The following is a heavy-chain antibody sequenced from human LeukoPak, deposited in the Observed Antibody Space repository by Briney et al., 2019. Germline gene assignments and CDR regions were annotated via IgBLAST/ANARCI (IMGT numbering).Heavy chain of an antibody. CDR2: INPNSGST. CDR1: GYTFTTYY. Sequence: ASVKVSCKASGYTFTTYYLHWVRQAPGQGLEWMGIINPNSGSTSYAQKFQGRVTMTRDMSTSTVYMELSSLRSEDTAVYYCARGRGPAVWGQGTLVTVSS. J-gene: IGHJ4*02. V-gene: IGHV1-46*01. CDR3: ARGRGPAV. D-gene: IGHD3-10*01.